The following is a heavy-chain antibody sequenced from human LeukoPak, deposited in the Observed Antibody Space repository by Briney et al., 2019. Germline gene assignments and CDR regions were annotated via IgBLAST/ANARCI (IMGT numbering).Heavy chain of an antibody. V-gene: IGHV4-34*01. J-gene: IGHJ3*02. CDR2: INHSGST. CDR3: ARRSGYYDSSGYYYGAFDI. CDR1: GGSFSGYY. Sequence: PSETLSLTCAVYGGSFSGYYWSRIRQPPGKGLEWIGEINHSGSTNYNPSLKSRVTISVDTSKNQFSLKLSSVTAADTAVYYCARRSGYYDSSGYYYGAFDIWGQGTMVTVSS. D-gene: IGHD3-22*01.